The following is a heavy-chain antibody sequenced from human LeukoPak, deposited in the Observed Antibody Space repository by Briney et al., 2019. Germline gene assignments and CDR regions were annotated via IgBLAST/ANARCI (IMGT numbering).Heavy chain of an antibody. CDR1: GSIFTSYW. Sequence: GESLQISCQGSGSIFTSYWIGGGRQVHGKGGEWMGIIYPGASHTPYSPSFEGQVTISAAKSITTAYLQWSSLKASDSAMYYCARQFAGSSGWFYDYWGQGTLVTVSS. CDR2: IYPGASHT. J-gene: IGHJ4*02. D-gene: IGHD6-19*01. CDR3: ARQFAGSSGWFYDY. V-gene: IGHV5-51*01.